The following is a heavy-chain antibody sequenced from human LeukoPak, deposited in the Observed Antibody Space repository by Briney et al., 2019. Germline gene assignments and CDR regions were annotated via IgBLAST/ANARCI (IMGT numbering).Heavy chain of an antibody. D-gene: IGHD2-2*01. Sequence: SETLSLTCAVYGGSFSGYYWSWIRQPPGKGLEWIGEINHSGSTNYNPSLKSRVTISVDTSKNQFSLKLSSVTAADTAVYYCARGYQRPDYWGQGTLITVSS. V-gene: IGHV4-34*01. CDR3: ARGYQRPDY. CDR1: GGSFSGYY. CDR2: INHSGST. J-gene: IGHJ4*02.